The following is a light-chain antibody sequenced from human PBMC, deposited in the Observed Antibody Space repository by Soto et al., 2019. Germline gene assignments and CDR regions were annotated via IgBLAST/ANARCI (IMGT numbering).Light chain of an antibody. CDR1: QSLLHSNGYNY. CDR2: LGS. Sequence: DIVMTQSPLSLPVTPGEPASISCRSSQSLLHSNGYNYLDWYLQKPGQSPQLLIYLGSNRASGVNDRFSGSGSGTDFTLKISRVEAEDVGVYYCMQALQTPCTFGQGTKLEIK. J-gene: IGKJ2*02. CDR3: MQALQTPCT. V-gene: IGKV2-28*01.